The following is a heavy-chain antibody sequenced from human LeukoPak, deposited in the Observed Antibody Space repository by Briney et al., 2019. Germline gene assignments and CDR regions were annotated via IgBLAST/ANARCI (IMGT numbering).Heavy chain of an antibody. CDR1: GYSISSGYY. CDR3: ALFKAQGRYFQH. J-gene: IGHJ1*01. D-gene: IGHD3-10*01. V-gene: IGHV4-38-2*02. CDR2: IYHSGST. Sequence: SETLSLTCTVSGYSISSGYYWGWIRQPPGKGLEWIGSIYHSGSTYYNPSLKSRVTISVDTSKNQFSLKLSSVTAADTAVYYCALFKAQGRYFQHWGQGTLVTVSS.